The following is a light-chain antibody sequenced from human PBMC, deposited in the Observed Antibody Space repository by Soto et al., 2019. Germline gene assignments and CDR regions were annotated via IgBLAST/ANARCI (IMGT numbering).Light chain of an antibody. Sequence: VLTQSPGTLSLSPGESATLSCRASQTVSITYLTWYQQKPGQAPRLLIFGASKRATGIPDRFSGRGSGRDFPLTISGLEPEDFAVYYCQKYGSSPLISFGQGTRLEIK. CDR2: GAS. J-gene: IGKJ5*01. CDR3: QKYGSSPLIS. V-gene: IGKV3-20*01. CDR1: QTVSITY.